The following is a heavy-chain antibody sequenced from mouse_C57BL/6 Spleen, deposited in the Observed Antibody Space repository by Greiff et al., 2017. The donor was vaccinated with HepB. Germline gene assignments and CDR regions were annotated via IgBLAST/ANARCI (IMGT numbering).Heavy chain of an antibody. D-gene: IGHD1-1*01. CDR1: GYTFTSYD. Sequence: QVQLQQSGPELVKPGASVKLSCKASGYTFTSYDINWVKQRPGQGLEWIGWIYPRDGSTKYNEKFKGKATLTVDTSSSTAYMELHSLTSEDSAVYFCARNPYYYGSSPYWYFDVWGTGTTVTVSS. V-gene: IGHV1-85*01. CDR3: ARNPYYYGSSPYWYFDV. J-gene: IGHJ1*03. CDR2: IYPRDGST.